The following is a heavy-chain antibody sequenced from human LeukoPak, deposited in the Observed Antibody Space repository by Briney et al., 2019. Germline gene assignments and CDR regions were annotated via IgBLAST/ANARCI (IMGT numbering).Heavy chain of an antibody. CDR3: AKVSSSWYYFDY. Sequence: GGSLRLSCAASGIIVSNNYMSWVRQAPGRGLEWVSAISGSGGSTYYADSVKGRFTISRDNSKNTLYLQMNSLRAEDTAVYYCAKVSSSWYYFDYWGQGTLVTVSS. CDR2: ISGSGGST. D-gene: IGHD6-13*01. J-gene: IGHJ4*02. CDR1: GIIVSNNY. V-gene: IGHV3-23*01.